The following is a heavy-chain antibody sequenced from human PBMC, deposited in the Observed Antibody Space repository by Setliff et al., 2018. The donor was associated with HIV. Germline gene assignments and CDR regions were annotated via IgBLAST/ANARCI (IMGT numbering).Heavy chain of an antibody. CDR3: ARGVLSLGTYYYYMDV. CDR2: IYTSGGT. V-gene: IGHV4-61*02. Sequence: SETLSLTCTVSGASISSSSYHWSWIRQPAGKGLEWMGRIYTSGGTHYNPALESRLTISVDPSKNQISLRLNSVTAADTGVYYCARGVLSLGTYYYYMDVWGKGTMVTVSS. CDR1: GASISSSSYH. D-gene: IGHD3-16*01. J-gene: IGHJ6*03.